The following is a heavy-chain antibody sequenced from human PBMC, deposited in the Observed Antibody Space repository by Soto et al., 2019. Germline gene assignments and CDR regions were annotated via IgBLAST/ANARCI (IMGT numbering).Heavy chain of an antibody. V-gene: IGHV1-18*01. Sequence: AASVKVSCKASGYTFTSYGISWVRQAPGQGLEWMGWISAYNGNTNYAQKLQGRVTMTTDTSTSTAYMELRSLGSDDTAVYYCASQHYYDSSGWSDAFDIWGQGTMVTVSS. CDR2: ISAYNGNT. CDR3: ASQHYYDSSGWSDAFDI. CDR1: GYTFTSYG. D-gene: IGHD3-22*01. J-gene: IGHJ3*02.